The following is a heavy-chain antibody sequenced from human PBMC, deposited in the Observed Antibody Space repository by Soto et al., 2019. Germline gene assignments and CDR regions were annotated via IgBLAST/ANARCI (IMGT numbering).Heavy chain of an antibody. CDR1: GFTFSSYG. Sequence: QVQLVESGGGVVQPGRSLRLSCAASGFTFSSYGMHWVRQAPGKGLEWVAVIWYDGSNKYYADSVKGRFTISRDNSKNTLYLQMNSLRAEDTAVYYCARDAHPSSPLLPLVPTDYWGQGTLVTVSS. V-gene: IGHV3-33*01. CDR3: ARDAHPSSPLLPLVPTDY. CDR2: IWYDGSNK. D-gene: IGHD6-13*01. J-gene: IGHJ4*02.